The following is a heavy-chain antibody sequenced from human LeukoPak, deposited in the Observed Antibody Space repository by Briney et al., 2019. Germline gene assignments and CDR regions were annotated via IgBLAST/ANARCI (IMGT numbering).Heavy chain of an antibody. CDR3: ATVYDSLDV. CDR1: GGTFRSYA. J-gene: IGHJ6*02. CDR2: IIPIFGIA. D-gene: IGHD3-3*01. Sequence: SVKVSCKASGGTFRSYAISWVPQAPGQGLEWMGRIIPIFGIANYAQKFQGRVTITADKATSTAYMELSSLRTEDTAVYYCATVYDSLDVWGQGTTVTVSS. V-gene: IGHV1-69*04.